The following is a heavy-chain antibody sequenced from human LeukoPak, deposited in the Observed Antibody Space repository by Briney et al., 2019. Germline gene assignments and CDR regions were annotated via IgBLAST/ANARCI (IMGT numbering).Heavy chain of an antibody. CDR3: AILGDVVVVAATMFEDWFDP. V-gene: IGHV3-23*01. Sequence: GASLRLSCAASGFTFSSYAMSWVRQAPGKGLEWVSAISGSGGSTYYADSVKGRFTISRDNSKNTLYLQMNSLRAEDTAVYYCAILGDVVVVAATMFEDWFDPWGQGTLVTVSS. CDR1: GFTFSSYA. J-gene: IGHJ5*02. D-gene: IGHD2-15*01. CDR2: ISGSGGST.